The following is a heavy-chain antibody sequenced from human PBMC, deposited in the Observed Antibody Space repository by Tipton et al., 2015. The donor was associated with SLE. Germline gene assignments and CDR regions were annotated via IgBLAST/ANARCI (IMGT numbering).Heavy chain of an antibody. J-gene: IGHJ6*02. CDR2: INPNGGSA. CDR1: RYTFTGYY. Sequence: QLVQSGAEVKMPGASVKVSCKASRYTFTGYYIHWVRQAPGQGLEWTGIINPNGGSAKYAQKMQGRLTMTRDTSTSTVYMELSSLRSEDTAMYYCAREEGAASTTGNYGMDVWGQGTTVTVSS. D-gene: IGHD2/OR15-2a*01. CDR3: AREEGAASTTGNYGMDV. V-gene: IGHV1-46*04.